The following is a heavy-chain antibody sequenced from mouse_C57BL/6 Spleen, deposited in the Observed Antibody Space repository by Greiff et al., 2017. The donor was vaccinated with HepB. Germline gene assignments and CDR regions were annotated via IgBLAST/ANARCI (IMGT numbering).Heavy chain of an antibody. D-gene: IGHD3-2*02. Sequence: QVQLQQPGAELVMPGASVKLSCKASGYTFTSYWMHWVKQRPGQGLEWIGEIDPSDSYTNYNQKFKGKSTLTVDKSSSTAYMQLSSLTSEDSAVYYCAREGWQLRDFDYWGQGTTLTVSS. CDR3: AREGWQLRDFDY. V-gene: IGHV1-69*01. CDR1: GYTFTSYW. CDR2: IDPSDSYT. J-gene: IGHJ2*01.